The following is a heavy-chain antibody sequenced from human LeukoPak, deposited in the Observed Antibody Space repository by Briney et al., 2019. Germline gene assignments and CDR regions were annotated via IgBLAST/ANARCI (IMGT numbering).Heavy chain of an antibody. CDR3: AGSDSSGYYSPFDY. CDR2: INSDGSST. J-gene: IGHJ4*02. Sequence: GGSLRLSCAASGFTFSSYWMHWVRQAPGKGLVWVSRINSDGSSTSYADSVKGRFTISRDNAKNTLYLQMNSLRAEDMAVYYCAGSDSSGYYSPFDYWGQGTLVTVSS. CDR1: GFTFSSYW. V-gene: IGHV3-74*01. D-gene: IGHD3-22*01.